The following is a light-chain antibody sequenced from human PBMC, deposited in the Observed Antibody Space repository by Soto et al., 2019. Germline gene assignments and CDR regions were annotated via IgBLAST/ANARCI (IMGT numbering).Light chain of an antibody. CDR2: KAT. Sequence: DIQMTQSPSTLSASVGDGVTITCRASQSICSGLAWYQQKPGKAPKLLIYKATNLQTGVPSRFSGSGSGTDFSLTISSLQPVDSATYYCQLYSDFQYTFGQGTKVEI. V-gene: IGKV1-5*03. CDR3: QLYSDFQYT. CDR1: QSICSG. J-gene: IGKJ2*01.